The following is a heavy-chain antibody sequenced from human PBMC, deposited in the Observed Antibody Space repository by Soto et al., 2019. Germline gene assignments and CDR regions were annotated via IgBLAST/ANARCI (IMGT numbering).Heavy chain of an antibody. CDR1: GGSIRSYY. D-gene: IGHD3-3*01. CDR3: ARGGVSTRTFDS. V-gene: IGHV4-59*01. J-gene: IGHJ4*02. Sequence: TLSLTCTVSGGSIRSYYWSCIRQPPGKGLEWIGYIYYSGSTNYNPSLKSRVTISVDTSKNQFSLKLSSVTAADTAMYYCARGGVSTRTFDSWGQGTPVTVSS. CDR2: IYYSGST.